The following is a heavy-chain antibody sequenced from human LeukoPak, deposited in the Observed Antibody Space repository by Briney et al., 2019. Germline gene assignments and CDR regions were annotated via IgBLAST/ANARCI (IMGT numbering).Heavy chain of an antibody. CDR3: AREFALLWFGDSEDY. Sequence: PSETLSLTCTVSGGSISSSSYYWGWIRQPPGKGLEWIGSIYHSGSTYYNPSLKSRVTISVDTSKNQFSLKLSSVTAADTAVYYCAREFALLWFGDSEDYWGQGTLVTVSS. CDR1: GGSISSSSYY. J-gene: IGHJ4*02. V-gene: IGHV4-39*07. D-gene: IGHD3-10*01. CDR2: IYHSGST.